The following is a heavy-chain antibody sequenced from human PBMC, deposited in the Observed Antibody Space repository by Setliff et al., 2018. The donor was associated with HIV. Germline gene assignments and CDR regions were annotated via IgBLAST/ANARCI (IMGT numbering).Heavy chain of an antibody. V-gene: IGHV4-59*01. D-gene: IGHD3-16*01. J-gene: IGHJ4*02. CDR2: ISYTGNT. CDR3: ANMGGRYVGDFES. CDR1: GVSISYYH. Sequence: SETLSLTCTVSGVSISYYHWSWIRQPPGKGLEWIGYISYTGNTNYDPSLASRVTMSIDTSKMQFSLKLTSVSAAYTAVYYCANMGGRYVGDFESWGQGTLVTVSS.